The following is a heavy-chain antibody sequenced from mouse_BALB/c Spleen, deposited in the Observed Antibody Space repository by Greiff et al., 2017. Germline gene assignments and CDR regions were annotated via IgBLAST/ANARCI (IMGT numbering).Heavy chain of an antibody. V-gene: IGHV14-3*02. J-gene: IGHJ2*01. CDR2: IDPANGNT. D-gene: IGHD1-1*01. Sequence: EVQLQQSGAELVKPGASVKLSCTASGFNIKDTYMHWVKQRPEQGLEWIGRIDPANGNTKYDPKFQGKATITADTSSNTAYLQLSSLTSEDTAVYYCDSDYGVGYFDYWGQGTTLTVSS. CDR3: DSDYGVGYFDY. CDR1: GFNIKDTY.